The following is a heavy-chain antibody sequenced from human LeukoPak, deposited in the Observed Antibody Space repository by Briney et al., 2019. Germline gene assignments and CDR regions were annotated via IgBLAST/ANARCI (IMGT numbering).Heavy chain of an antibody. J-gene: IGHJ4*02. D-gene: IGHD3-10*01. CDR2: ISWNSGSI. CDR3: ARDSSYYYGSGSGGIDY. V-gene: IGHV3-9*01. CDR1: GFTFNDYA. Sequence: PGGSLRLSCAASGFTFNDYAMHWLRQAPGKGLEWVSGISWNSGSIGYADSVKGRFTISRDNAKNSLYLQMNSLRAEDTALYYCARDSSYYYGSGSGGIDYWGQGTLVTVS.